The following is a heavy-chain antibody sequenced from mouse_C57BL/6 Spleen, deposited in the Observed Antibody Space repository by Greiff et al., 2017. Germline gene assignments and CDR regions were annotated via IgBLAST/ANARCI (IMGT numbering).Heavy chain of an antibody. V-gene: IGHV1-50*01. Sequence: QVQLQQPGAELVKPGASVKLSCKASGYTFTSYWMQWVKQRPGQGLEWIGEIDPSDSYTNYNQKFKGKATLTVDTSSSTAYMKLSSLTSEDSAVYCCARRDYYGSRYFDVWGTGTTVTVSS. J-gene: IGHJ1*03. D-gene: IGHD1-1*01. CDR3: ARRDYYGSRYFDV. CDR2: IDPSDSYT. CDR1: GYTFTSYW.